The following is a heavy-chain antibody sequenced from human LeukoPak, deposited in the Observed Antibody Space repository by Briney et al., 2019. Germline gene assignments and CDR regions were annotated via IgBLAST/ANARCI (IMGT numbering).Heavy chain of an antibody. CDR2: MNPNSGNT. V-gene: IGHV1-8*01. J-gene: IGHJ5*02. CDR1: GYTFTSYD. D-gene: IGHD3-10*01. Sequence: ASVKVSCKASGYTFTSYDINWVRQATGQGLEWMGWMNPNSGNTGYAQKFQGRVTMTRNTSISTAYMELSSLRSEDTAVYYCARGVEYSITMVRGVILWFDPWGQGTLVTVSS. CDR3: ARGVEYSITMVRGVILWFDP.